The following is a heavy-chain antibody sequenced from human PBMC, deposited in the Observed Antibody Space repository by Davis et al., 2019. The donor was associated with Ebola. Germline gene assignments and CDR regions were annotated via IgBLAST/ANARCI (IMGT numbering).Heavy chain of an antibody. V-gene: IGHV3-23*01. D-gene: IGHD5-24*01. CDR3: ARDGMATIPPCDY. Sequence: LSLTCAASGFTFCSYAMSWVRQAPGKGLEWVSAISGSGGSTYYADSVKGRFTISRDNSKNTLYLQMNSLRAEDTAVYYCARDGMATIPPCDYWGQGTLVTVSS. CDR1: GFTFCSYA. J-gene: IGHJ4*02. CDR2: ISGSGGST.